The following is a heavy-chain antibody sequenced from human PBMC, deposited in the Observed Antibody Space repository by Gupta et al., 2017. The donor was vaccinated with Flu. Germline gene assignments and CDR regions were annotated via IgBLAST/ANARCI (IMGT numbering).Heavy chain of an antibody. V-gene: IGHV3-48*03. Sequence: EVQLVESGGGLVQPGGSLRLSCAASGFTFSSYEMNWVRQAPGKGLEWVSYISSSGSTIYYADSVKGRFTISRDNAKNSLYLQMNSLRAEDTAVYYCASLLAWSGLGGVDYWGQGTLVTVSS. CDR1: GFTFSSYE. CDR3: ASLLAWSGLGGVDY. CDR2: ISSSGSTI. D-gene: IGHD3-3*01. J-gene: IGHJ4*02.